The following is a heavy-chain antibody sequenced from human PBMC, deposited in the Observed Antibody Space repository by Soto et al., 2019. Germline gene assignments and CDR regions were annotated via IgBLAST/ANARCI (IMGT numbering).Heavy chain of an antibody. Sequence: HPGGSLRLSCAASGFTFSSYGMHWVRQAPGKGLEWVAVISYDGSNKYYADSVKGRFTISRDNSKNTLYLQMNSLRAEDTAVYYCAKDALRYFDWLLSAPDYWGQGTLVTVSS. V-gene: IGHV3-30*18. CDR3: AKDALRYFDWLLSAPDY. D-gene: IGHD3-9*01. CDR1: GFTFSSYG. J-gene: IGHJ4*02. CDR2: ISYDGSNK.